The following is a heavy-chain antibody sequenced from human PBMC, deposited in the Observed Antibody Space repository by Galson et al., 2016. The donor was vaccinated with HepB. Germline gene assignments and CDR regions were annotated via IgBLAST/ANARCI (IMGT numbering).Heavy chain of an antibody. V-gene: IGHV3-74*01. CDR3: ARGGYDGYEIDY. CDR2: INSDGSRR. CDR1: GFAFSSYW. D-gene: IGHD5-12*01. Sequence: SLRLSCAASGFAFSSYWMYWVRQPPGKGLVWVSRINSDGSRRTYADSVKGRFTISRVNARNTLYLQMDSLRAEDTAVYYCARGGYDGYEIDYWGQGTVVSVVS. J-gene: IGHJ4*02.